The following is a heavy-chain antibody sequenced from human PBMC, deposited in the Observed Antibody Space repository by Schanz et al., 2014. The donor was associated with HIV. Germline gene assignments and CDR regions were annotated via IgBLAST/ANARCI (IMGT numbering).Heavy chain of an antibody. CDR1: GFTFDDYA. Sequence: VQLAESGGGVVQPGGSLRLSCAASGFTFDDYAMHWVRQAPGKGLEWVSGISWNSGSIGYADSVKGRFTISRDNAKNSLYLQMNSLRAEDTAMYYCAKEAWYSSSLYYFDYWGQGTLVTVSS. J-gene: IGHJ4*02. D-gene: IGHD6-13*01. CDR3: AKEAWYSSSLYYFDY. V-gene: IGHV3-9*01. CDR2: ISWNSGSI.